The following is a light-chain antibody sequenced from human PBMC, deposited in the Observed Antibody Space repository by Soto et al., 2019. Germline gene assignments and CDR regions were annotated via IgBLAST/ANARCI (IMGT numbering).Light chain of an antibody. CDR1: RSNLGAGYG. J-gene: IGLJ2*01. V-gene: IGLV1-40*01. Sequence: QSVLTQPPSVSGAPGQRVTIPCTGSRSNLGAGYGVHWYQQLPGTAPKLLIAGNTNRPSGVPDRFSASKSGTSASLTISGLQAEDEADYYCQSYDTSLSAVVFGGGTQLTV. CDR3: QSYDTSLSAVV. CDR2: GNT.